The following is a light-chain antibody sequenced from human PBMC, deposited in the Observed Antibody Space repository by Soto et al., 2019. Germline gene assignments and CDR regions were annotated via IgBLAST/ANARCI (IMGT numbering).Light chain of an antibody. V-gene: IGLV2-14*01. CDR1: SSDVGAYNF. CDR2: EVS. J-gene: IGLJ1*01. Sequence: QSVLSQPASVSVSPGQSITISCTGTSSDVGAYNFVSLYQHHPGKVPKVIIYEVSNRPSGISNRFSGSKSGNTASLTISGHQAEDEATHLTISYAGSNTLKDFGNGSKGIGL. CDR3: ISYAGSNTLKD.